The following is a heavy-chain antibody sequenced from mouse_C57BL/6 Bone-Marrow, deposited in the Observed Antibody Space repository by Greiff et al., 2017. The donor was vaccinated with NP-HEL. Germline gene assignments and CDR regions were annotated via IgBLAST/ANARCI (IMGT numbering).Heavy chain of an antibody. CDR1: GFTFSSYA. J-gene: IGHJ2*01. Sequence: EVKVEESGGGLVKPGGSLKLSCAASGFTFSSYAMSWVRQTPEKRLEWVATISDGGSYTYYPDNVKGRFTISRDNAKNNLYLQMSHLKSEDTAMYYCARDPLYYHYFDYWGQGTTLTVSS. CDR3: ARDPLYYHYFDY. CDR2: ISDGGSYT. V-gene: IGHV5-4*01. D-gene: IGHD1-1*01.